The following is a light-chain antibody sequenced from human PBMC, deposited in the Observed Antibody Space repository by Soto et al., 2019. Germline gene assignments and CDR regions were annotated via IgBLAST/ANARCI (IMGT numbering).Light chain of an antibody. Sequence: VLTQPPSASGSPGQSVTISCTGTSSDVGGYNYVSWYQQHPGKAPKLMIYEVSKRPSGVPDRFSGSKSGNTASLTVSGLQAEDEADYYCSSYAGSNNLGVFGGGTKVT. V-gene: IGLV2-8*01. J-gene: IGLJ3*02. CDR1: SSDVGGYNY. CDR2: EVS. CDR3: SSYAGSNNLGV.